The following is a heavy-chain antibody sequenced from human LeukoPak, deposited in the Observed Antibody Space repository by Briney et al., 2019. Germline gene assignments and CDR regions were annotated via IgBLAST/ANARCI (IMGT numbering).Heavy chain of an antibody. Sequence: GGSLRLSCAATGFTFDDYAMHWVRQAPGKGPEWVSYVTANGGGTYYADSVKGRFVISRDNSKNSLYLQMNILRPEDTALYYCAKILNPHAFDIWGQGTMVTVSS. CDR1: GFTFDDYA. V-gene: IGHV3-43*02. CDR2: VTANGGGT. CDR3: AKILNPHAFDI. J-gene: IGHJ3*02. D-gene: IGHD1-14*01.